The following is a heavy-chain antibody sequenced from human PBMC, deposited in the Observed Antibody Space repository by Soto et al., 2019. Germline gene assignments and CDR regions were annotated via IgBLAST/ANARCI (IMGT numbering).Heavy chain of an antibody. V-gene: IGHV4-39*01. CDR1: GGSISSSSYY. J-gene: IGHJ3*02. CDR2: IYYSGST. Sequence: SETLSLTCTVSGGSISSSSYYWGWIRQPPGKGLEWIGSIYYSGSTYYNPSLKSRVTISVDTSKNQFSLKLSSVTAADTAVYYCASQEYDYIWGSYRPHAFDIRGQGTMVTVSS. D-gene: IGHD3-16*02. CDR3: ASQEYDYIWGSYRPHAFDI.